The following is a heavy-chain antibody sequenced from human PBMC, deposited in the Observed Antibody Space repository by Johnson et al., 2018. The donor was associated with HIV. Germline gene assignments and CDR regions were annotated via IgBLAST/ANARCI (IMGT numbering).Heavy chain of an antibody. D-gene: IGHD2-15*01. Sequence: VQLVESGGGVVQPGRSLRLSCAASGFTFSHSAMSWVRQAPRKGLEWVSAISASGGSAYYVDSVKGRFTISRDNSKNTLYLLMNNQRAEDTAVYFCAKGIGPYLPVAAFDMWGQGTLVTVSS. J-gene: IGHJ3*02. CDR2: ISASGGSA. CDR3: AKGIGPYLPVAAFDM. CDR1: GFTFSHSA. V-gene: IGHV3-23*04.